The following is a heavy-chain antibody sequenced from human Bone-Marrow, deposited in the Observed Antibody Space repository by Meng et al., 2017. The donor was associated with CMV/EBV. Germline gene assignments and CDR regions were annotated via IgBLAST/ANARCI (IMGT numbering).Heavy chain of an antibody. CDR1: GYTFTGYY. V-gene: IGHV1-2*02. Sequence: ASVKVSCKASGYTFTGYYMHWVRQAPGQGLEWMGWINPNSGGTNYAQKFQGRVTMTRDTSISTAYMELSRLRSDDTAVYYCASTLGYYDYVWGSYWSAWGQGILVTVSS. CDR3: ASTLGYYDYVWGSYWSA. J-gene: IGHJ5*02. CDR2: INPNSGGT. D-gene: IGHD3-16*01.